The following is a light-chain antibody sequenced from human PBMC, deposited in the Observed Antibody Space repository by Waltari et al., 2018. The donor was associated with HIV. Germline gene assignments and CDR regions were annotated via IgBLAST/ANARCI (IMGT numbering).Light chain of an antibody. CDR3: ASWDDKLGHWI. J-gene: IGLJ2*01. CDR1: KSNIGNNF. V-gene: IGLV1-47*01. CDR2: RKD. Sequence: QPKMTPAPSASKTPGQRITMSCSGTKSNIGNNFIYWYQQIAGAAPRLVLARKDQRRVGVPDRLSGTKSGTSAFLAITGLRLDDEATYFCASWDDKLGHWIFGGGTKLTVL.